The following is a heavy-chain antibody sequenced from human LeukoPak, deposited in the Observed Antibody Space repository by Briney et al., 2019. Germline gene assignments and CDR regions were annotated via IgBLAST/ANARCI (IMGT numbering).Heavy chain of an antibody. V-gene: IGHV1-69*04. Sequence: SVKVSCKASGGTFSSYAISWVRQAPGQGLEWMGRIIPIFGIANYAQKFQGRVTITADKSTSTAYMELSSLRSEDTAVYYCAQAYCSSTSCYKNKVAYDYWGQGTLVIVSS. CDR1: GGTFSSYA. D-gene: IGHD2-2*02. CDR3: AQAYCSSTSCYKNKVAYDY. J-gene: IGHJ4*02. CDR2: IIPIFGIA.